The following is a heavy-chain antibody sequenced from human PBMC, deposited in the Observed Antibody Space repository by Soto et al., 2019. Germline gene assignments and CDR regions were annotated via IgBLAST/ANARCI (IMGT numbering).Heavy chain of an antibody. CDR3: AKDPVPYGEDAFDI. CDR1: GFTFSSYG. CDR2: ISYDGSNK. J-gene: IGHJ3*02. Sequence: QVQLVESGGGVVQPGRSLRLSCAASGFTFSSYGMHWVRQAPGKGLEWVAVISYDGSNKYYADSVKGRFTISRDNSKNTLYLQMNSLRAEDSAVYCCAKDPVPYGEDAFDIWGQGTMVTVSS. V-gene: IGHV3-30*18. D-gene: IGHD3-10*01.